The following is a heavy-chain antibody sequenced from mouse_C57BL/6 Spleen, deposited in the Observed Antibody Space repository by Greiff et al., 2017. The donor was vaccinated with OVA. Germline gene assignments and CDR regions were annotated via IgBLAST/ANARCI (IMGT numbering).Heavy chain of an antibody. CDR1: GYTFTSYW. CDR2: IDPSDSYT. D-gene: IGHD1-1*01. V-gene: IGHV1-59*01. Sequence: QVQLQQPGAEPVRPGTSVKLSCKASGYTFTSYWMHWVKQRPGQGLEWIGVIDPSDSYTNYNQKFKGKATLTVDTSSSTAYMQLSSLTSEDSAVYYCARRYYGSSFDYWGQGTTLTVSS. CDR3: ARRYYGSSFDY. J-gene: IGHJ2*01.